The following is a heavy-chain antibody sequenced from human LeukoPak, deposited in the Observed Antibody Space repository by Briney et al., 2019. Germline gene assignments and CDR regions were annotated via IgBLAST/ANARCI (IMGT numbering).Heavy chain of an antibody. J-gene: IGHJ3*02. CDR3: ARARGPGGDLAFDI. D-gene: IGHD4-17*01. CDR1: AFTVSSNY. CDR2: IYTGGTT. Sequence: PGGSLRLSCAASAFTVSSNYLTWVRQAPGKGLEWVSVIYTGGTTYYADSVKGRFTISRDNSKNTLYLQMNNLRAEDTAVYYCARARGPGGDLAFDIWGQGTMVTVSS. V-gene: IGHV3-66*01.